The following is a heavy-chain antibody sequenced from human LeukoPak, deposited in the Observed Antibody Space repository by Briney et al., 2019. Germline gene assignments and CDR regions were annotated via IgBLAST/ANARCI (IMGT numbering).Heavy chain of an antibody. CDR3: AKDLELAAAGTNWFDP. CDR1: GFTFSSYG. D-gene: IGHD6-13*01. Sequence: GGSLRLSCAASGFTFSSYGMSWVRQAPGKGLEWVSAISGSGGSTYYADSVKGRFTISRDNSKNTLYLQMNSLRAEDTAVYYCAKDLELAAAGTNWFDPWGQGTLVTVSS. J-gene: IGHJ5*02. V-gene: IGHV3-23*01. CDR2: ISGSGGST.